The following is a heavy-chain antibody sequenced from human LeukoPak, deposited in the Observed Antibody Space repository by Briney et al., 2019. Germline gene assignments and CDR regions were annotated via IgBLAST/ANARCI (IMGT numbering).Heavy chain of an antibody. V-gene: IGHV3-64D*09. CDR2: ISSNGGST. J-gene: IGHJ4*02. CDR3: AMDGDYGQGDY. CDR1: GFTFSSYD. D-gene: IGHD4-17*01. Sequence: GGSLRLSCLASGFTFSSYDLQWVRQTPGKGLEYVSAISSNGGSTYYADSVKGRFTISRDNSKNTLYLQMSSLRAEDTAVYYCAMDGDYGQGDYWGQGTLVTVSS.